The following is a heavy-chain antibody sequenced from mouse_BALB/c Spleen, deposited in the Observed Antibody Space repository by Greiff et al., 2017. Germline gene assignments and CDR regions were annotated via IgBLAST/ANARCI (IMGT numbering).Heavy chain of an antibody. CDR3: ARDGVYGNYEGYYAMDY. D-gene: IGHD2-1*01. Sequence: QVQLQQSGPGLVAPSQSLSITCTVSGFSLTSYGVHWVRQPPGKGLEWLGVIWAGGSTNYNSALMSRLSISKDNSKSQVFLKMNSLQTDDTAMYYCARDGVYGNYEGYYAMDYWGQGTSVTVSS. CDR1: GFSLTSYG. V-gene: IGHV2-9*02. J-gene: IGHJ4*01. CDR2: IWAGGST.